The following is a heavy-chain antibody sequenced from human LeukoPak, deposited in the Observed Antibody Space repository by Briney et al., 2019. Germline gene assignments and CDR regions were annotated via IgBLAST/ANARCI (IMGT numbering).Heavy chain of an antibody. V-gene: IGHV3-48*01. D-gene: IGHD3-22*01. CDR3: ARRELTYYYDRRGFDY. Sequence: GGSLRLSCAASGFTFRSYSMHWVRQAPGKGLEWVSYISSSSSTIYYADSVKGRFTISRDNAKNSLYLQMNSLGAEDTAVYYCARRELTYYYDRRGFDYWGQGTLVTVSS. J-gene: IGHJ4*02. CDR2: ISSSSSTI. CDR1: GFTFRSYS.